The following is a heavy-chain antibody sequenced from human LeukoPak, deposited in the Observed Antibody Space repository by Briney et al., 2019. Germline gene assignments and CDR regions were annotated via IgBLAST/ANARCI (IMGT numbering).Heavy chain of an antibody. CDR1: GFTFSSYA. Sequence: PGGSLRLSCAASGFTFSSYAMIWVRQAPGKGLEWVSAISGSGGSTYYADSVKGRFTISRDNSKNTLYLQMNSLRAEDTAVYYCAKFGEDFFDYSNYYYYYYMDVWGKGTTVTVSS. CDR2: ISGSGGST. D-gene: IGHD4-11*01. J-gene: IGHJ6*03. CDR3: AKFGEDFFDYSNYYYYYYMDV. V-gene: IGHV3-23*01.